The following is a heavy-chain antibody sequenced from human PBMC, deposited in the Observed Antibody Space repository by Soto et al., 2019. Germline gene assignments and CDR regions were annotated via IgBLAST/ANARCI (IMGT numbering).Heavy chain of an antibody. V-gene: IGHV4-30-4*01. J-gene: IGHJ4*02. CDR2: IYYSGST. Sequence: SETLSLTCTVSGGSISSGDYYWSWIRQPPGKGLEWIGYIYYSGSTYYNPSLKSRVTISVDTSKNQFSLKLSSVTAADTAVYYCARYSGYDFGDYFDYWGQGTLVTVSS. CDR1: GGSISSGDYY. CDR3: ARYSGYDFGDYFDY. D-gene: IGHD5-12*01.